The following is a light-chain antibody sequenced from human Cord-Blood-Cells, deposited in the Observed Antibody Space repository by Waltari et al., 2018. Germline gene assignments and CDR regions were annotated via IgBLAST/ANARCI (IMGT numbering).Light chain of an antibody. CDR2: KDS. CDR1: ALPKQY. Sequence: SHELTQPPSVSVSPGQTARTTCSGDALPKQYAYWYQQKPGQAPVLVIYKDSERPSGVPERFSGSSSGTTVTLTISGVQAEDEADYYCQSADSSGTWVFGGGTKLTVL. V-gene: IGLV3-25*03. J-gene: IGLJ3*02. CDR3: QSADSSGTWV.